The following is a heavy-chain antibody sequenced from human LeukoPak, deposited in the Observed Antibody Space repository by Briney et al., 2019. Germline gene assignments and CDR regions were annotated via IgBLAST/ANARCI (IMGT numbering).Heavy chain of an antibody. CDR1: GGSFSGYY. D-gene: IGHD6-13*01. V-gene: IGHV4-34*01. CDR2: INHSGST. CDR3: ARGGGKTIAAAASYPS. Sequence: SETLSLTCAVYGGSFSGYYWSWIRQPPGKGLEWIGEINHSGSTNYNPSLKSRVTISVDTSKNQFSLKLSSLTAADTAVYYCARGGGKTIAAAASYPSWGQGTLVTVSS. J-gene: IGHJ5*02.